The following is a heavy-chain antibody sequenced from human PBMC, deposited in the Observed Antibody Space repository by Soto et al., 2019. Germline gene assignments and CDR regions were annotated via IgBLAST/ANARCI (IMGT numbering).Heavy chain of an antibody. CDR2: FDPEDGET. CDR1: GYALTELS. Sequence: ASVKVSCKVSGYALTELSMHWVRQAPGKGLEWMGGFDPEDGETIYAQKFQGRVTMTEGTSTDTAYMELSSLRSEDTAVYYCATEGIAAAGSGYWGQGTLVTVSS. J-gene: IGHJ4*02. V-gene: IGHV1-24*01. D-gene: IGHD6-13*01. CDR3: ATEGIAAAGSGY.